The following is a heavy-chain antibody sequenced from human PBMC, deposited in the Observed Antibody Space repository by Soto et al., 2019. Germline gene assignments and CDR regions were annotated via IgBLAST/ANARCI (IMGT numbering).Heavy chain of an antibody. CDR2: ISYDGSNK. D-gene: IGHD2-15*01. CDR3: ANAEIGDIVVVVAADNDDAESRHAFDI. V-gene: IGHV3-30*18. Sequence: GGSLRLSCAASGFTFSSYGMHWVRQAPGKGLEWVAVISYDGSNKYYADSVKGRFTISRDNSKNTLYLQMNSLRAEDTAVYYCANAEIGDIVVVVAADNDDAESRHAFDIWGQGTMVTVSS. J-gene: IGHJ3*02. CDR1: GFTFSSYG.